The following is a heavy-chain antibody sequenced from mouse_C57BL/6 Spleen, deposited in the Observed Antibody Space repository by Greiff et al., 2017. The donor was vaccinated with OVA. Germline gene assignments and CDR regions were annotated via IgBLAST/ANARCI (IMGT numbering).Heavy chain of an antibody. D-gene: IGHD1-1*01. Sequence: ESGPGLVKPSQSLTLTCSVTGYSITSGYYSNCLRQPQGNKQEWMGYISDDGCNNYNPSLKNRISITRDTSKNHIFLKLNSVTTEDTATLYYARAGGSSHFDFWGKGTTLTVSS. CDR3: ARAGGSSHFDF. J-gene: IGHJ2*01. CDR1: GYSITSGYY. CDR2: ISDDGCN. V-gene: IGHV3-6*01.